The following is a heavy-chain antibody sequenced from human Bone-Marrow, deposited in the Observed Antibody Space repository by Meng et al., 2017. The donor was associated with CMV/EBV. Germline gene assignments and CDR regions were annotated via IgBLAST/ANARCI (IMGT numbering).Heavy chain of an antibody. D-gene: IGHD3-16*02. CDR2: INSDGRST. J-gene: IGHJ4*01. CDR3: TTVQSLDY. Sequence: GESLKISCAASGFTFSMYWMQWVRQAPGKGLVWVSRINSDGRSTSYADFVKGRFTISRDNAKNTLYLQLDSLAAEDTALYYCTTVQSLDYWGHGTLVTVTS. CDR1: GFTFSMYW. V-gene: IGHV3-74*01.